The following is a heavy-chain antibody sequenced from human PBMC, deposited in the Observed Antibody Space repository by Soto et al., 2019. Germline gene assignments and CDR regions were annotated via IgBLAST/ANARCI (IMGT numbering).Heavy chain of an antibody. V-gene: IGHV1-2*04. J-gene: IGHJ4*02. Sequence: QVQLVQSGAEVKKPGASVKVSCKASGYTFTGYYMHWVRQAPGQGLEWMGWINPNSGGTNYAQKFQGWVTNAREPAISTAHMELSRLRSDDKAVYYWSRSPPEEVGHFDYWGQGTLVTVSS. CDR2: INPNSGGT. CDR1: GYTFTGYY. D-gene: IGHD1-26*01. CDR3: SRSPPEEVGHFDY.